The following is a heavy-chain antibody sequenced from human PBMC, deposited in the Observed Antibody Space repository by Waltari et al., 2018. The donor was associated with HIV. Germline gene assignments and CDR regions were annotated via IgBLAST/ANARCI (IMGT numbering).Heavy chain of an antibody. CDR1: GFNFGNYW. V-gene: IGHV3-7*03. J-gene: IGHJ3*01. CDR3: TRVAIYSSGPFYAFDV. CDR2: GKEDRTEE. Sequence: VESGGGVAQPGASRKLSCRGSGFNFGNYWMSWVRQPPGKCLGWLANGKEDRTEEYYLESMKGRITIYRENDKSTMYLQMDNLRVDDTAMYHCTRVAIYSSGPFYAFDVWGPGTSVVVSS. D-gene: IGHD3-22*01.